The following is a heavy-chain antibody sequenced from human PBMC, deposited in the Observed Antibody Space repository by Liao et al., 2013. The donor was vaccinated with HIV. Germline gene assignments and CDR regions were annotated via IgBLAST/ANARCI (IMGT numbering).Heavy chain of an antibody. CDR2: VFSSGAA. Sequence: QVLLQESGPGLVNPSQTLSLTCTVSDDSIDNDLYYWSWIRQPAGRGLEWIGRVFSSGAANYNPSLTSRVTFSVDTSKNQFSLKLSSVTAADTAVYYCARDPTLYDISIWGQGTMVTVSS. V-gene: IGHV4-61*02. J-gene: IGHJ3*02. D-gene: IGHD3-9*01. CDR3: ARDPTLYDISI. CDR1: DDSIDNDLYY.